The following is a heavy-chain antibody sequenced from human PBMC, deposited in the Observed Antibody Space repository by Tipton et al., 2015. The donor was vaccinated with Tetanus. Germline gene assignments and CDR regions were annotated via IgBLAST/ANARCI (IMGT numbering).Heavy chain of an antibody. CDR1: GYTFTSYG. CDR2: ISAYNGNT. Sequence: QVQLVQSGAEVKKLGASAKVSCKASGYTFTSYGISWVRQAPGQGLEWMGWISAYNGNTNYAQKLQGRVTMTTDTSTSTAYMELGSLRSDDTAVYYCARDPRNGIAAAAWFGPWGQGTLVTVSS. V-gene: IGHV1-18*01. J-gene: IGHJ5*02. CDR3: ARDPRNGIAAAAWFGP. D-gene: IGHD6-13*01.